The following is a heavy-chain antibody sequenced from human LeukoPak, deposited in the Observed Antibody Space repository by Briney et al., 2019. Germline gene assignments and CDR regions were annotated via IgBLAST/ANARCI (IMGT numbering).Heavy chain of an antibody. CDR3: ARLFMVRGVTPYYFDY. V-gene: IGHV1-46*01. CDR2: INPSGGST. J-gene: IGHJ4*02. Sequence: ASVKVSCKASGYTFTSYYMHWVRQAPGQGLEWMGIINPSGGSTSYAQKFQGRVTMTRDTSTSTVYMELSSLRSEDTAVYYCARLFMVRGVTPYYFDYWGQGTLVTVPS. CDR1: GYTFTSYY. D-gene: IGHD3-10*01.